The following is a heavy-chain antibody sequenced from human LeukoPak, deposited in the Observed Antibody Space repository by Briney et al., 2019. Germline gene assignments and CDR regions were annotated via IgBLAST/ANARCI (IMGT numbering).Heavy chain of an antibody. CDR2: INTDGRTT. Sequence: PGWSLRLSCAASQFTLNRYWMHWVRQAPGKGLVWVSRINTDGRTTSYADCGKGRFTISRDNAKNTLYLQMNSLRAEDTAVYYCTRSHYFDSGGYYYYYYGMDVWGQGTTVTVSS. CDR1: QFTLNRYW. V-gene: IGHV3-74*01. CDR3: TRSHYFDSGGYYYYYYGMDV. J-gene: IGHJ6*02. D-gene: IGHD3-22*01.